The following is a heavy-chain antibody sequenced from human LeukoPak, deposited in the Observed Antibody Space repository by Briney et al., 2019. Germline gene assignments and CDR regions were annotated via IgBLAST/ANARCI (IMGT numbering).Heavy chain of an antibody. CDR1: RLSISFYW. V-gene: IGHV3-7*04. Sequence: GGSLRLSCAASRLSISFYWMRWVRQVPGKGLEWVANINQEGTEKNYVDSVKGRFTISRDNAKNSVYLQMNSLRDEDTAVYYCARDPEGDDYDMDVWGQGTRSPSP. J-gene: IGHJ6*02. CDR3: ARDPEGDDYDMDV. CDR2: INQEGTEK. D-gene: IGHD3-16*01.